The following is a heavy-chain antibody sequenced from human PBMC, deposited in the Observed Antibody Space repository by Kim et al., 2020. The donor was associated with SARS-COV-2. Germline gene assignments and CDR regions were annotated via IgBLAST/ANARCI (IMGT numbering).Heavy chain of an antibody. CDR1: GGSISSSSYY. Sequence: SETLSLTCTVSGGSISSSSYYWGWIRQPPGKGLEWIGSIYYSGSTYYNPSLKSRVTISVDTSKNQFSLKLSSVTAADTAVYYCARHDRGRMDVWGQGTTVTVSS. CDR3: ARHDRGRMDV. D-gene: IGHD3-10*01. CDR2: IYYSGST. J-gene: IGHJ6*02. V-gene: IGHV4-39*01.